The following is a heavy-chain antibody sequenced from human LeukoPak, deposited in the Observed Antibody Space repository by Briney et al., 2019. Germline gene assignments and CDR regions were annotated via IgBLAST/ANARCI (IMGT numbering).Heavy chain of an antibody. Sequence: GGSLRLSCVAPGFTFSSYSMNWVRQAPGKGLEWVSSISSSSSYIYYADSVKGRFTISRDNAKNSLYLQMNSLRAEDTAVYYCARVLPLDYDFWSSYPRTLGMDVWGQGTTVTVSS. CDR2: ISSSSSYI. CDR3: ARVLPLDYDFWSSYPRTLGMDV. J-gene: IGHJ6*02. CDR1: GFTFSSYS. D-gene: IGHD3-3*01. V-gene: IGHV3-21*01.